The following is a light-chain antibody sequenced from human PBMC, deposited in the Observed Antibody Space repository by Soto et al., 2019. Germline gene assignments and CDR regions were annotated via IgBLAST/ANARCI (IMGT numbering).Light chain of an antibody. CDR3: SSYAGSNKSV. V-gene: IGLV2-8*01. CDR2: EVS. J-gene: IGLJ1*01. CDR1: SSDVGGYDY. Sequence: QSVLTQPASVSGSPGQSITISCTGTSSDVGGYDYVSWYQQYPGKAPKLMIYEVSKRPSGVPDRFSGSKSGNTASLTVSGLQPEDEADYYCSSYAGSNKSVFGTGTKVTVL.